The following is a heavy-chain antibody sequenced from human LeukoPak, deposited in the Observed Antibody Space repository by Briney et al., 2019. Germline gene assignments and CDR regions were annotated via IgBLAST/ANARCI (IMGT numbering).Heavy chain of an antibody. CDR1: GFTFSSYA. V-gene: IGHV3-23*01. CDR3: AKDALIVVVVAARYNWFDP. CDR2: ISGSGGST. D-gene: IGHD2-15*01. Sequence: GGSLRLSCAASGFTFSSYAMSWVRQAPGKGLEWVSAISGSGGSTYYADSVKGRFTISRGNSKNTLYLQMSSLRAEDTAVYYCAKDALIVVVVAARYNWFDPWGQGTLVTVSS. J-gene: IGHJ5*02.